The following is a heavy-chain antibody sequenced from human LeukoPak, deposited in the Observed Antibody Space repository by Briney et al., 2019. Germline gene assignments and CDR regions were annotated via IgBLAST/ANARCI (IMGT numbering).Heavy chain of an antibody. Sequence: SETLSLTCAVYGGSFSGYYWSWFRQPPGKGLEWIGEINHSGGTNYNPSLKSRVTISVDTSKNQFSLKLSSVTAADTAVYYCARDILRGYSGYADDAFDIWGQGTMVTVSS. CDR1: GGSFSGYY. CDR3: ARDILRGYSGYADDAFDI. V-gene: IGHV4-34*01. D-gene: IGHD5-12*01. J-gene: IGHJ3*02. CDR2: INHSGGT.